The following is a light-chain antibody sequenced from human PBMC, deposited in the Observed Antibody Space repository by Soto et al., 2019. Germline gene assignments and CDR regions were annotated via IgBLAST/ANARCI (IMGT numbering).Light chain of an antibody. CDR3: SSYTSSSTLVV. V-gene: IGLV2-14*01. CDR2: DVS. CDR1: SSDVGGYNY. Sequence: SALTQPASVSGSPGQSITISCTGTSSDVGGYNYVSWYQQHPGKAPKLMIYDVSNRPSGVYNRFSGSKSGNTASLTISGLQAEDGADYYCSSYTSSSTLVVFGGGTKLTVL. J-gene: IGLJ2*01.